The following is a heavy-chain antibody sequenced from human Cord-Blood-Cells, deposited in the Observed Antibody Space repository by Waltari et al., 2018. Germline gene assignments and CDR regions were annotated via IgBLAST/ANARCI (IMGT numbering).Heavy chain of an antibody. J-gene: IGHJ5*02. Sequence: QVQLVQSAAAVKKPGASVKVSCKVSGYTLTELSIHWVRQAPGKGLEWMGGFDPEDGETIYAQKFQGRVTMTEDTSTDTAYMELSSLRSEDTAVYYCARGPAARPSYNWFDPWGQGTLVTVSS. D-gene: IGHD6-6*01. CDR3: ARGPAARPSYNWFDP. V-gene: IGHV1-24*01. CDR1: GYTLTELS. CDR2: FDPEDGET.